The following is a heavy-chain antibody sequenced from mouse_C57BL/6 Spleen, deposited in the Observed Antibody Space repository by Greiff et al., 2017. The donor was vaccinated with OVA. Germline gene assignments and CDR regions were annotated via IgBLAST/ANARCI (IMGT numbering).Heavy chain of an antibody. V-gene: IGHV1-72*01. Sequence: QVQLQQPGAELVKPGASVKLSCKASGYTFTSYWMHWVKQRPGRGLEWIGRIDPNSGGTKYNEKFKSKATLTVDKPSSTAYMQLSSLTSEDSAVYYCARSEITTVVATDFDYWGQGTTLTVSS. J-gene: IGHJ2*01. CDR1: GYTFTSYW. CDR3: ARSEITTVVATDFDY. CDR2: IDPNSGGT. D-gene: IGHD1-1*01.